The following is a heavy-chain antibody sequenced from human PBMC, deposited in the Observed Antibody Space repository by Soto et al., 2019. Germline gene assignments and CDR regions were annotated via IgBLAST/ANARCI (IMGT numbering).Heavy chain of an antibody. D-gene: IGHD7-27*01. J-gene: IGHJ4*02. CDR3: ARRWGTYFDY. V-gene: IGHV4-59*01. CDR2: IYYSGST. CDR1: GGSIISYY. Sequence: LEILSLTCTVSGGSIISYYWSWIRQPPGKGLEWIGYIYYSGSTNYNPSLKSRVTISVDTSKNQFSLKLSSVTAADTAVYYCARRWGTYFDYWGQGTLVTVS.